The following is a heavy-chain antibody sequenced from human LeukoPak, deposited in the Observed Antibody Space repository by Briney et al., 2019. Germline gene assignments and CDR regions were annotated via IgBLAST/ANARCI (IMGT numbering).Heavy chain of an antibody. CDR1: GSTFSRNW. CDR3: ARVAAPAPACDI. J-gene: IGHJ3*02. V-gene: IGHV3-7*05. D-gene: IGHD6-13*01. Sequence: PGGSLRLSCAASGSTFSRNWMRWVRQAPGKGLEWVASIKEDGSEKKYVDSVKGRFTISRDNAKNSVYLQMNSLRAEDTAVYYCARVAAPAPACDIWGQGTMVAVSS. CDR2: IKEDGSEK.